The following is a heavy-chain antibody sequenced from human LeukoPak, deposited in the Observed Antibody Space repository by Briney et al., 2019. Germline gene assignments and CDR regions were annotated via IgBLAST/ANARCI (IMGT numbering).Heavy chain of an antibody. V-gene: IGHV3-23*01. CDR2: ISGSGGVT. CDR1: GFTFSTYA. CDR3: AKDNAPEWLLLDWFDP. Sequence: GGSLRLSCAASGFTFSTYAMSWVRQAPGKGLEWVSVISGSGGVTHYADSVKGRFTISRDNSKNTLYLQMNSLRAEDTALYYCAKDNAPEWLLLDWFDPWGQGTLVTVSS. D-gene: IGHD3-22*01. J-gene: IGHJ5*02.